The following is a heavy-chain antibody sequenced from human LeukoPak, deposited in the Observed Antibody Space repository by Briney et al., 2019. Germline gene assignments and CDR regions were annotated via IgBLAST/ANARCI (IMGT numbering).Heavy chain of an antibody. Sequence: GGSLRLSCAASGFTFSSYSMNWARQAPGKGLEWVSYISSSSSTIYYADSVKGRFTISRDNAKNSLYLQMNSLRAEDTAVYYCARDLQRLGQHNFDYWGQGTLVTVSS. CDR2: ISSSSSTI. CDR3: ARDLQRLGQHNFDY. J-gene: IGHJ4*02. CDR1: GFTFSSYS. D-gene: IGHD6-25*01. V-gene: IGHV3-48*01.